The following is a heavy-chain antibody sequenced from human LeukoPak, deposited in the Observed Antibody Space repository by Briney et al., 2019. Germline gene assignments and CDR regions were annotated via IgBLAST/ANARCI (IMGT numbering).Heavy chain of an antibody. Sequence: GGSLRLSCAASGFTFSSYGMHWVRQAPGKGLEWVAVISFDGSSKYYADSVKGRFTISRGNSKNTLYQQMHSLRAEDTAVYYCARSLGGYSYVDYWGQGTLVTVSS. CDR1: GFTFSSYG. CDR3: ARSLGGYSYVDY. CDR2: ISFDGSSK. D-gene: IGHD5-18*01. J-gene: IGHJ4*02. V-gene: IGHV3-30*03.